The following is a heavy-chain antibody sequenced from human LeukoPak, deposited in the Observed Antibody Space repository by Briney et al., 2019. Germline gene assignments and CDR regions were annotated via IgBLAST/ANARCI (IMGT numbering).Heavy chain of an antibody. V-gene: IGHV1-2*02. Sequence: GASVKVSCKASGHTFTGYYMHWVRQAPGQGLEWMGWINPNSGATNYAQKFQGRVTMTRDTSITTVYMELRSLISDDTAVYYCASPAGSNYDVLTGPGYCDYWGQGTLVTVPS. CDR3: ASPAGSNYDVLTGPGYCDY. D-gene: IGHD3-9*01. CDR1: GHTFTGYY. J-gene: IGHJ4*02. CDR2: INPNSGAT.